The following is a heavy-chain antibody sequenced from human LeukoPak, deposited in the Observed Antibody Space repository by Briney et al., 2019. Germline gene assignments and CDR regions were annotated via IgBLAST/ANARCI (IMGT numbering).Heavy chain of an antibody. CDR3: AKEEVGLSGELVLYYYYYMDV. Sequence: PGGSLRLSCAASGFTFSSYGMHWVRQAPGKGLEWVAVISYDGSNKYYADSVKGRFTISRDNSKNTLNLQMNSLRAEDTAVYYCAKEEVGLSGELVLYYYYYMDVWGKGTTVTVSS. CDR1: GFTFSSYG. D-gene: IGHD3-10*01. CDR2: ISYDGSNK. J-gene: IGHJ6*03. V-gene: IGHV3-30*18.